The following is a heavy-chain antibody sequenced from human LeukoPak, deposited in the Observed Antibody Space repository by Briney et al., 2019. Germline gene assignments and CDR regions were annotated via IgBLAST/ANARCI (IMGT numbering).Heavy chain of an antibody. CDR2: IKSKTDGGTT. J-gene: IGHJ4*02. D-gene: IGHD1-26*01. V-gene: IGHV3-15*01. CDR1: GFTFSNAW. CDR3: TTADYSGSYIDY. Sequence: GGSLRLSCAASGFTFSNAWMSWVRQAPGKGLEWVGRIKSKTDGGTTDYAAPVKGRFTISRDDSKNTLYLQMNSLKTEDTAVYYCTTADYSGSYIDYWGQGTLVTVSS.